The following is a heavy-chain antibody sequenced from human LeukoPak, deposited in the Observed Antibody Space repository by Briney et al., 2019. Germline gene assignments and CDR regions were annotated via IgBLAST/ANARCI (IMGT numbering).Heavy chain of an antibody. CDR3: ARSHPDYYDSSGYLFDY. J-gene: IGHJ4*02. CDR2: IYYSGST. D-gene: IGHD3-22*01. CDR1: GGSISSSSYY. V-gene: IGHV4-39*01. Sequence: SETLSLTCTVSGGSISSSSYYWGWIRQPPGKGLEWIASIYYSGSTYYNPSLKSRVTISVDTSKSQFSLKLSSVTAADTAVYYCARSHPDYYDSSGYLFDYWGQGTLVTVSS.